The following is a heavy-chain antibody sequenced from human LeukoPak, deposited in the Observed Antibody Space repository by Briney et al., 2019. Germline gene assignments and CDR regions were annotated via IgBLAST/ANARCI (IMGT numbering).Heavy chain of an antibody. CDR1: GYTFTGYY. D-gene: IGHD3-10*01. CDR3: ARDGDAYYYGSGSYYDY. Sequence: ASVTVSCKASGYTFTGYYMHWVRQAPGQGLEWMGWINPNSGGTNYAQKFQGRVTMTRDTSISTAYMELSRLRSDDTAVYYCARDGDAYYYGSGSYYDYWGQGTLVTVSS. J-gene: IGHJ4*02. CDR2: INPNSGGT. V-gene: IGHV1-2*02.